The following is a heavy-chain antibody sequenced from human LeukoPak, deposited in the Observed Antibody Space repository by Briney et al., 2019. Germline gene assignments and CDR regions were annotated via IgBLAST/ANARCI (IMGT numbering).Heavy chain of an antibody. CDR2: MNPNSGNT. CDR1: GYTFTSYD. Sequence: ASVKVSCKASGYTFTSYDINWVRQATGQGREWMGWMNPNSGNTGYAQKFQGRVTMTRNTSISTAYMELSSLRSEDTAVYYCARMSLIAARPNYYYYMDVWGKGTTVTVSS. D-gene: IGHD6-6*01. J-gene: IGHJ6*03. CDR3: ARMSLIAARPNYYYYMDV. V-gene: IGHV1-8*01.